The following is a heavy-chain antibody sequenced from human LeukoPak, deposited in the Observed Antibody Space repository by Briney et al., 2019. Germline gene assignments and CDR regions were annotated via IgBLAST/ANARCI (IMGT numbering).Heavy chain of an antibody. D-gene: IGHD2-2*01. J-gene: IGHJ5*02. Sequence: PSETLSLTCTVSGYSINSGYYWVWIRQPPGKGLEWIGSIYRSGSTNYNPSLKSRVTISVDTSKNQFSLKLSSVTAADTAVYYCAKTPSVVPAAIERFYEYNWFDPWGQGTLVTVSS. CDR3: AKTPSVVPAAIERFYEYNWFDP. V-gene: IGHV4-38-2*02. CDR1: GYSINSGYY. CDR2: IYRSGST.